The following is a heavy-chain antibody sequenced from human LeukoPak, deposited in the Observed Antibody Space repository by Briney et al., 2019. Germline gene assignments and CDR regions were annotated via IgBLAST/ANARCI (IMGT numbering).Heavy chain of an antibody. Sequence: GASVKVSCKASGYTFTNYGINWVRQAPGQGLEWMGRIIPILGIANYAQKFQGRVTITADKSTSTAYMELSSLRSEDTAVYYCAREDVVVVVAAHFDYWGQGTLVTVSS. CDR1: GYTFTNYG. D-gene: IGHD2-15*01. CDR3: AREDVVVVVAAHFDY. V-gene: IGHV1-69*04. J-gene: IGHJ4*02. CDR2: IIPILGIA.